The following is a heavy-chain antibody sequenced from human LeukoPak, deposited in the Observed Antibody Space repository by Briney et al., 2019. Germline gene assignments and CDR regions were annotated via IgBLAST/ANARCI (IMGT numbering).Heavy chain of an antibody. J-gene: IGHJ4*02. V-gene: IGHV3-15*01. CDR1: GFTFSDAW. CDR2: IKSKSDGGTI. CDR3: TTRRQDGW. D-gene: IGHD2-15*01. Sequence: GVSLRLSCVGSGFTFSDAWMSWVRQAPGKGLEWVGRIKSKSDGGTIDYAAPVKGRFTISRDDSRNTLYLQMNSLKTEDTAVYYCTTRRQDGWWGQGTLVTVS.